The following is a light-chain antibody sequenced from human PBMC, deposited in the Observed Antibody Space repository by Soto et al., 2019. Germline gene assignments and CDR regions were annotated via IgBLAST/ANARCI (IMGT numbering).Light chain of an antibody. CDR1: QSVSSN. V-gene: IGKV3-15*01. Sequence: EIVMTQSPATLSVSPGGRASRSCRASQSVSSNLAWYQQKPGQAPRLLIYGASTRATGIPARFSGSGSGTEFTLTISSLQSEDFAVYYCQQYNNWPPTFGQGTRLEIK. CDR2: GAS. J-gene: IGKJ5*01. CDR3: QQYNNWPPT.